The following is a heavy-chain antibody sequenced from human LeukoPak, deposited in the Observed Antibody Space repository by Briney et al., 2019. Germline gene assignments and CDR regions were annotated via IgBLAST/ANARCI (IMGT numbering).Heavy chain of an antibody. CDR3: ARLIVGAINY. J-gene: IGHJ4*02. CDR2: IKQDGSER. Sequence: GGSLRLSRAASGFTFSTYTMNWVRQAPGKGLEWVANIKQDGSERYYVDSVKGRFTISRDNAKNSLYLQMSSLRAEDTAVYYCARLIVGAINYWGQGTLVTVSS. V-gene: IGHV3-7*01. D-gene: IGHD1-26*01. CDR1: GFTFSTYT.